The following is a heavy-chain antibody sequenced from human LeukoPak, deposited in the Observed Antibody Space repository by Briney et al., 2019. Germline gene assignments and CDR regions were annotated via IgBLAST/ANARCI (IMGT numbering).Heavy chain of an antibody. Sequence: ASVKVSFKASGFTFTDYYMHWVRQAPGQGLEWMGWINPKSGGTNYAPKFQGRVTMTRDTSISTVYMELSSLRYDDTAIYYCARDRTSVVSDIWGQGTMVTVSS. CDR1: GFTFTDYY. CDR2: INPKSGGT. V-gene: IGHV1-2*02. J-gene: IGHJ3*02. D-gene: IGHD4-23*01. CDR3: ARDRTSVVSDI.